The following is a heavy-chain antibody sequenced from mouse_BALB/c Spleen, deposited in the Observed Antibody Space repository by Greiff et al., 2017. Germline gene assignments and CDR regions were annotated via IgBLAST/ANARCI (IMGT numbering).Heavy chain of an antibody. CDR1: GFSLTSYG. J-gene: IGHJ3*01. CDR2: IWAGGST. V-gene: IGHV2-9*02. Sequence: VKLMESGPGLVAPSQSLSITCTVSGFSLTSYGVHWVRQPPGKGLEWLGVIWAGGSTNYNSALMSRLSISKDNSKSQVFLKMNSLQTDDTAMYYCAREHYYYGSSYGAYWGQGTLVTVSA. CDR3: AREHYYYGSSYGAY. D-gene: IGHD1-1*01.